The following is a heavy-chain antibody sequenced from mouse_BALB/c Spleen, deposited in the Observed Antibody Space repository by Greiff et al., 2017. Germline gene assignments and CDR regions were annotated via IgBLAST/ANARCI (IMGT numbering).Heavy chain of an antibody. CDR2: IWAGGST. CDR3: ARDGYYVGFAY. J-gene: IGHJ3*01. Sequence: VQGVESGPGLVAPSQSLSITCTVSGFSLTSYGVHWVRQPPGKGLEWLGVIWAGGSTNYNSALMSRLSISKDNSKSQVFLKMNSLQTDDTAMYYCARDGYYVGFAYWGQGTLVTVSA. V-gene: IGHV2-9*02. D-gene: IGHD2-3*01. CDR1: GFSLTSYG.